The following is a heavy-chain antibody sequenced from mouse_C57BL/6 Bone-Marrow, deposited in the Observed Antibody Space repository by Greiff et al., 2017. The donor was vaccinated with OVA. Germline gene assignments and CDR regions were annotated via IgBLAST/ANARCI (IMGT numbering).Heavy chain of an antibody. CDR2: IRNKANGYTT. D-gene: IGHD2-1*01. CDR3: ARSDDGNLDY. Sequence: EVQLVESGGGLVQPGGSLSLSCAASGFTFTDYYMSWVRQPPGKALEWLGFIRNKANGYTTEYSASVKGRFTISRDNSQSILYLQMNALRAEDSATYYCARSDDGNLDYWGQVTTLTVSS. J-gene: IGHJ2*01. V-gene: IGHV7-3*01. CDR1: GFTFTDYY.